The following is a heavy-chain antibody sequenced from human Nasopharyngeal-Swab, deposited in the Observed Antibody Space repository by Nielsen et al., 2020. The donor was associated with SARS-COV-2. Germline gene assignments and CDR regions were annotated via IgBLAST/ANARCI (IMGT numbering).Heavy chain of an antibody. CDR1: GYTFTSYG. CDR2: ISAYNGNT. Sequence: ASVKVSCKASGYTFTSYGISWVRQAPGQGLEWMGWISAYNGNTNYAQKLQARVTMTTDTSTSTAYMELRSLRSDDTAVYYCARENIVVVPAATYYYGMDVWGQGTTVTVS. V-gene: IGHV1-18*01. D-gene: IGHD2-2*01. J-gene: IGHJ6*02. CDR3: ARENIVVVPAATYYYGMDV.